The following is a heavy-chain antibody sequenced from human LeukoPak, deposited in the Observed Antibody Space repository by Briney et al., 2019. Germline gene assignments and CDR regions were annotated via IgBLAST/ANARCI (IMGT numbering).Heavy chain of an antibody. CDR3: ARLRAMVGTFDS. D-gene: IGHD5-18*01. V-gene: IGHV4-39*01. CDR2: ISYTGST. Sequence: PSETLSLTCTVPGDSISSSAYFWAWLRQPPGRGLEWIASISYTGSTYYNPFLKSRLTISVDTSKNQFSLRLSSVTAADTAVYRCARLRAMVGTFDSWGQGALVTASS. J-gene: IGHJ4*02. CDR1: GDSISSSAYF.